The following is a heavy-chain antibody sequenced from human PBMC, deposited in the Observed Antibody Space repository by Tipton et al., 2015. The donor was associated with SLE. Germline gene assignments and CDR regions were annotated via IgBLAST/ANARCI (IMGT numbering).Heavy chain of an antibody. V-gene: IGHV4-59*12. CDR2: IYHSGST. CDR1: GGSISSYY. Sequence: TLSLTCTVSGGSISSYYWSWIRQPPGKGLEWIGYIYHSGSTYYNPSLKSRVTISVDTSKNQFSLKLSSVTAADTAVYYCARVPPDWGGDYYMDVWGKGTTVTVSS. D-gene: IGHD7-27*01. J-gene: IGHJ6*03. CDR3: ARVPPDWGGDYYMDV.